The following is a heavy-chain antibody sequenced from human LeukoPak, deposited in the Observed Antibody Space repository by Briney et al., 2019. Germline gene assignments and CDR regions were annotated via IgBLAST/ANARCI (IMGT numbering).Heavy chain of an antibody. J-gene: IGHJ2*01. CDR3: ARDADTSAFYWYFDL. CDR1: VFTLSYYC. V-gene: IGHV3-33*01. CDR2: MWSDGSKT. Sequence: GKSLRLSCTASVFTLSYYCMHWVRQAPSNGLELVALMWSDGSKTSYADSVKGRFTISRDISRNTLYLQMNSLRAEDTALYYCARDADTSAFYWYFDLWGRGTLVTVSS. D-gene: IGHD3-22*01.